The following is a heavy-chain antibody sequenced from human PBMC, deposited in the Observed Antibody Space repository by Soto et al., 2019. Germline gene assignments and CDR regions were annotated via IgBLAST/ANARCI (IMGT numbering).Heavy chain of an antibody. Sequence: QITLKESGPTLVNPTQTLTLTCTLSGFSLGTSGVGVGWIRQPPGKALEWLALIYWDDDKRYSPSLKSRLTITKDTSKNQVVLTMTNMDPVDTATYYCAHRPRSGSYSTHYFDYWGQGTLVSVSS. V-gene: IGHV2-5*02. D-gene: IGHD1-26*01. CDR1: GFSLGTSGVG. J-gene: IGHJ4*02. CDR2: IYWDDDK. CDR3: AHRPRSGSYSTHYFDY.